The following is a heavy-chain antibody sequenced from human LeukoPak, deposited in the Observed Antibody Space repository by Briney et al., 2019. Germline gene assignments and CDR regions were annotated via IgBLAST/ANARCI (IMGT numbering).Heavy chain of an antibody. CDR3: ARDEPRVGYYGMDV. J-gene: IGHJ6*02. Sequence: PGGSLRLSCAASGFTFSSYSMNWVRQAPGKGLEWVSYISSSSSNIYYADSVKGRFTISRDNAKNSLYLQMNSLRDEDTAVYYCARDEPRVGYYGMDVWGQGTTVTVSS. CDR1: GFTFSSYS. D-gene: IGHD4-23*01. CDR2: ISSSSSNI. V-gene: IGHV3-48*02.